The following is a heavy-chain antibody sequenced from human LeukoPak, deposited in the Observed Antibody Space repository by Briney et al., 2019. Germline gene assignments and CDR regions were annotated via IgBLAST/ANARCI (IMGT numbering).Heavy chain of an antibody. Sequence: GASEKVSCTASGYTFTSYGISWGRQAPGQGVEWMGWISAYNGNTNYAQKLQGRVTMTTDTSTSTAYMELRSLRSDDTAVYYCARDHIAVAAAPDYWGQGTLVTVSS. CDR2: ISAYNGNT. CDR1: GYTFTSYG. V-gene: IGHV1-18*01. CDR3: ARDHIAVAAAPDY. J-gene: IGHJ4*02. D-gene: IGHD6-19*01.